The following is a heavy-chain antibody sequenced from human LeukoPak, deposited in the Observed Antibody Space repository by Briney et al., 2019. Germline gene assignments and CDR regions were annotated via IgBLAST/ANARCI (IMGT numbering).Heavy chain of an antibody. V-gene: IGHV1-46*01. CDR2: INLSGGST. D-gene: IGHD5-12*01. J-gene: IGHJ4*02. Sequence: DSVKVSCKAFGYSLTNYYVHWVRQAPGQGLEWMGEINLSGGSTSYAQKFQGRITVTRDTYTNTVYMDLSSLRSEDTATYYCARGAPTTRIGAGRFDYWGQGSLLTVAS. CDR1: GYSLTNYY. CDR3: ARGAPTTRIGAGRFDY.